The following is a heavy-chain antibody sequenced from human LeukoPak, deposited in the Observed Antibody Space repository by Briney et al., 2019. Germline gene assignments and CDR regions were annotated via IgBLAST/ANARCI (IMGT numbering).Heavy chain of an antibody. CDR3: ARESGLDV. CDR1: RFTFSYSW. Sequence: GGSLRLCCAASRFTFSYSWMSWVRQAPGMGLEWVANIKQDGSEKYYADSVKGRFTISRDNAKNSLYLEMNSLRDEDTAVYYCARESGLDVWGQGTTVTVSS. D-gene: IGHD7-27*01. CDR2: IKQDGSEK. V-gene: IGHV3-7*01. J-gene: IGHJ6*02.